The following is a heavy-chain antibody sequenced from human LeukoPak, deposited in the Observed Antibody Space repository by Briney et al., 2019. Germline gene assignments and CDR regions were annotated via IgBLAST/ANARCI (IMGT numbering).Heavy chain of an antibody. J-gene: IGHJ4*02. V-gene: IGHV4-61*02. CDR3: ASPRYAPYYYGSESARRGDY. Sequence: PSETLSLTCTVSGGSISSGSYYWSWIRQPAGKGLEWIGRIYTSGSTNYNPSLKSRVTISLDTSRNQFSLQLSSVTAADSAVYYCASPRYAPYYYGSESARRGDYWGQGTLVTVSS. D-gene: IGHD3-10*01. CDR1: GGSISSGSYY. CDR2: IYTSGST.